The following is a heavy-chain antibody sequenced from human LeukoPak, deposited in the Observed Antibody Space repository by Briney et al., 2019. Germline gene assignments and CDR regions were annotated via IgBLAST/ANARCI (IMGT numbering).Heavy chain of an antibody. J-gene: IGHJ4*02. CDR2: IYYSGST. CDR1: GGSISSSSYS. V-gene: IGHV4-39*07. D-gene: IGHD3-3*01. CDR3: ARSGVVYDFWSGYYGGYFDY. Sequence: PSEPLSLTCTVSGGSISSSSYSWGWIRQPPGKGLEWIGSIYYSGSTYYNPSLKSRVTISVDTSKNQFSLKLSSVTAADTAVYYCARSGVVYDFWSGYYGGYFDYWGQGTLVTVSS.